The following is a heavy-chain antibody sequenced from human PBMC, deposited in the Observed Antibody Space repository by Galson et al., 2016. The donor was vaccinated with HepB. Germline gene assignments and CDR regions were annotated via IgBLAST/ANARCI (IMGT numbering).Heavy chain of an antibody. V-gene: IGHV3-33*08. CDR1: GFTFGNSG. CDR3: ARGAYNWNDVVFWFDP. J-gene: IGHJ5*02. Sequence: SLRLSCAASGFTFGNSGMHWVRQAPGKGLEWVAVVSYDGSKKDYVDSVKGRFTISRDNSKNTLYLQMNSLRAEDTALYYCARGAYNWNDVVFWFDPWGQGTLVTVSS. D-gene: IGHD1-20*01. CDR2: VSYDGSKK.